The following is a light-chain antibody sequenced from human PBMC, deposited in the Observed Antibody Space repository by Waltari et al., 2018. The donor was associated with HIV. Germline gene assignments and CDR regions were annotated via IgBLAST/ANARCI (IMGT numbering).Light chain of an antibody. CDR3: HQYASFSGT. V-gene: IGKV1-5*03. Sequence: DIRLTQSPSTLSASAGDRVAITCRAGQNVVALLAWYQQKPGKPPKLLIFQASILEGGVPSRFSGSVSGSDFTLTINGLQSDDFATYYCHQYASFSGTFGQGTKVEL. CDR2: QAS. J-gene: IGKJ1*01. CDR1: QNVVAL.